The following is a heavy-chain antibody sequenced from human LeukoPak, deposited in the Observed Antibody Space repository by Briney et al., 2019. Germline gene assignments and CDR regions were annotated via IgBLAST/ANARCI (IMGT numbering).Heavy chain of an antibody. CDR1: GYTFTSYG. Sequence: GASVKVSCKASGYTFTSYGISWVRQAPGQGLEWMGWISAYNGNTNYAQKLQGRVTMTTDTSTSTAYMELRSLRSDDTAVYYCAREAGSKYYDFWSGYTNWFDPWGQGTLVTVSS. V-gene: IGHV1-18*01. J-gene: IGHJ5*02. D-gene: IGHD3-3*01. CDR3: AREAGSKYYDFWSGYTNWFDP. CDR2: ISAYNGNT.